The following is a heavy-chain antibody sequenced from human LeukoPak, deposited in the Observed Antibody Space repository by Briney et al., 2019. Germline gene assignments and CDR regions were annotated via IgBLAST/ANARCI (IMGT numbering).Heavy chain of an antibody. Sequence: PGGSLRLSCAASGFTFSSYWMSWVRQAPGKGREWVANIKQDGSEKYYVDSVKGRFTISRDNAKNSLYLQMNSLRAEDTAVYYCARDAYGDPFDYWGQGTLVTVSS. CDR3: ARDAYGDPFDY. V-gene: IGHV3-7*01. CDR2: IKQDGSEK. J-gene: IGHJ4*02. D-gene: IGHD4-17*01. CDR1: GFTFSSYW.